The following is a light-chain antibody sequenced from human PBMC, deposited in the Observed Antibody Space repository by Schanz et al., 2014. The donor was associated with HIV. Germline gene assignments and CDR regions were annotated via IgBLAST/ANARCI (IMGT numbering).Light chain of an antibody. J-gene: IGKJ3*01. V-gene: IGKV3-20*01. CDR2: DSS. CDR1: QSVGGN. Sequence: EIVLTQSPVILSLSPGERATLSCRASQSVGGNVAWYQQKVGQAPRLLIYDSSKRATGVPDRFSGSGSETEFTLTISGLEPEDFAVYYCQQYGSSFGPGTKVEIK. CDR3: QQYGSS.